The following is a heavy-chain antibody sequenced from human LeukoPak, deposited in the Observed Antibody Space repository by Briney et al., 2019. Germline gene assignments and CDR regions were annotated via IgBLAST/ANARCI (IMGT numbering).Heavy chain of an antibody. CDR2: IGTYSGSI. J-gene: IGHJ6*02. D-gene: IGHD2-8*01. V-gene: IGHV1-18*01. Sequence: ASVKVSCKASGYTFTSYGISWVRQAPGQGLEWMGWIGTYSGSINYAQKLQGRVTMTTDTSTSTAYMELRSLTSDDTAMYYCARESLAGVKYYYGMDVWGQGTTVTLSS. CDR3: ARESLAGVKYYYGMDV. CDR1: GYTFTSYG.